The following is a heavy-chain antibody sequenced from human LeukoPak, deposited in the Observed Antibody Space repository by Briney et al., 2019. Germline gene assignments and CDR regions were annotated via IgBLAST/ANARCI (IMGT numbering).Heavy chain of an antibody. D-gene: IGHD6-13*01. J-gene: IGHJ4*02. Sequence: GGSLRLSCAASGFTFSSYWMHWVRQGPGKGLEWVSRINMDGTTISYADSVKGRFTISRDNAKNTLYLQMNSLRAEDTAVYYCARGHSPYSSSWYPVDYWGQGILVTVSS. CDR2: INMDGTTI. CDR3: ARGHSPYSSSWYPVDY. V-gene: IGHV3-74*01. CDR1: GFTFSSYW.